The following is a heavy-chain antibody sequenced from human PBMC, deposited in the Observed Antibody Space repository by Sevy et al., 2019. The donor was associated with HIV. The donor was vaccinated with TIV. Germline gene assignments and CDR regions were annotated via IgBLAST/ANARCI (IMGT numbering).Heavy chain of an antibody. V-gene: IGHV1-2*02. J-gene: IGHJ4*02. D-gene: IGHD3-10*01. CDR3: SRSVYGSGTYLNDY. CDR2: INPNGGGT. Sequence: ASVKVSCKASGYTFTGYYIHWVRQAPGQGLEWMGWINPNGGGTNYAQKFQGRVTMTGDTSISTAYMDLTRLRSDDMAVYYCSRSVYGSGTYLNDYWGQGNLVTVSS. CDR1: GYTFTGYY.